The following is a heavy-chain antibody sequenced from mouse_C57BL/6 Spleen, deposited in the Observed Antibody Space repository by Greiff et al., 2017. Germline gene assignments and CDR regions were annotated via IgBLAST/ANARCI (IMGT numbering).Heavy chain of an antibody. D-gene: IGHD2-4*01. CDR2: ISSGGSYT. Sequence: EVQRVESGGDLVKPGGSLKLSCAASGFTFSSYGMSWVRQTPDKRLEWVATISSGGSYTYYPDSVKGRFTISRDNAKNTLYLQMSSLKSEDTAMYYCASIYYDYDDAMDYWGQGTSVTVSS. V-gene: IGHV5-6*01. CDR3: ASIYYDYDDAMDY. J-gene: IGHJ4*01. CDR1: GFTFSSYG.